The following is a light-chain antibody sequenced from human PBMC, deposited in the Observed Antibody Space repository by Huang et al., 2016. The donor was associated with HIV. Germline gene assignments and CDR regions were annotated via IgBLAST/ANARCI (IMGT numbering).Light chain of an antibody. V-gene: IGKV3-11*01. CDR1: QSVSSY. CDR2: DVS. CDR3: QQRSNWPALT. J-gene: IGKJ4*01. Sequence: EIVLTQSPATLSLSPGEQATLSCRASQSVSSYLAWYQQKPGQAPRRLIYDVSNRATGIPARFSGSGSGTDFTLTISSLEPEDFAVYYCQQRSNWPALTFGGGTKVEIK.